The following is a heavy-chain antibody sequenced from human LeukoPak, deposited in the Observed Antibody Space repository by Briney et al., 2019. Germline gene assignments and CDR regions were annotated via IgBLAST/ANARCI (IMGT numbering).Heavy chain of an antibody. CDR1: GFTFSNYS. V-gene: IGHV3-21*01. CDR2: ISSSSSYI. D-gene: IGHD4-4*01. J-gene: IGHJ4*02. Sequence: PGGSLRLSCAASGFTFSNYSMNWVRPAPGKGLEWVSSISSSSSYIYYADSVKGRFTISRDNAKNSLYLQMNSLRAEDTAVYYCARHPDYSPLFDYWGQGTLVTVSS. CDR3: ARHPDYSPLFDY.